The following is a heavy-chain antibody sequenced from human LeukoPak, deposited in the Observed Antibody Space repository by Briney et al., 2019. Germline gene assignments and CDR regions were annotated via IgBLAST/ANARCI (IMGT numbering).Heavy chain of an antibody. Sequence: GGSLRLSCAATGFTFRSYGMHWVRQAPGKGLQWVAVISYDGSNKYYADSVKGRFTISRDNSKNTLYLQMNSLRPEDTAVYYCAREGGISVLGTLDYWGQGTLVTVSS. J-gene: IGHJ4*02. D-gene: IGHD6-19*01. CDR2: ISYDGSNK. CDR1: GFTFRSYG. CDR3: AREGGISVLGTLDY. V-gene: IGHV3-30*03.